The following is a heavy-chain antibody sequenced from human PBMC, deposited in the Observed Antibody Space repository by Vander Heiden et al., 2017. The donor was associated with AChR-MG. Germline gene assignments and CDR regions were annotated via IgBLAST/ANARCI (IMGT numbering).Heavy chain of an antibody. CDR3: ARDSNYDSSAAYGDY. J-gene: IGHJ4*02. CDR2: IWYDGSNK. CDR1: GFTFSSYG. V-gene: IGHV3-33*01. D-gene: IGHD3-22*01. Sequence: QVQLVESGGGVVQPGRSLRLSCAASGFTFSSYGMHWVRQAPGKGLEWVAVIWYDGSNKYYADSVKGRFTISRDNSKNTLYLQMNSLRAEDTAVYYCARDSNYDSSAAYGDYWGQGTLVTVSS.